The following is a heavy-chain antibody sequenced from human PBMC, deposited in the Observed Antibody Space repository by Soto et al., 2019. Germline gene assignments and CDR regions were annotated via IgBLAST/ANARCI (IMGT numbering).Heavy chain of an antibody. J-gene: IGHJ4*02. CDR2: ISAYNGNT. CDR3: ARGGQPIDY. V-gene: IGHV1-18*01. CDR1: G. Sequence: GTGSLRQAPGQGLEWMGWISAYNGNTNYAQKLQGRVTMTTDTSTSTAYMELRSLRSDDTAVYYCARGGQPIDYWGQGTLVTVSS.